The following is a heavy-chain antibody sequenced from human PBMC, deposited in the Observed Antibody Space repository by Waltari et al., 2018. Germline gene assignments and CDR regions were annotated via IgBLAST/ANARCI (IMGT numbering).Heavy chain of an antibody. D-gene: IGHD1-26*01. CDR3: AKDGSYLPNDAFDI. V-gene: IGHV3-23*01. J-gene: IGHJ3*02. Sequence: EVQLLESGGGLVQPGGSLRLSCAASGFAFSRSALSWVRQATGKGLEWVSAISGSGGSTYYADSVKGRFTISRDNSKNTLYLQMNSLRAEDTAVYYCAKDGSYLPNDAFDIWGQGTMVTVSS. CDR2: ISGSGGST. CDR1: GFAFSRSA.